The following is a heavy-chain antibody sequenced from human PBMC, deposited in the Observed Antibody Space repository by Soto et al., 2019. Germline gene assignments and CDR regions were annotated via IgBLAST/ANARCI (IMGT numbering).Heavy chain of an antibody. Sequence: LSLTCTVSGGSISSYYWSWIRQPPGKGLEWIGYIYYSGSTNYNPSLKSRVTISVDTSKNQFSLKLSSVTAADTAVYYCARTCSSTSCYAHYYYGMDVWGQGTTVTVSS. CDR3: ARTCSSTSCYAHYYYGMDV. J-gene: IGHJ6*02. CDR1: GGSISSYY. V-gene: IGHV4-59*01. CDR2: IYYSGST. D-gene: IGHD2-2*01.